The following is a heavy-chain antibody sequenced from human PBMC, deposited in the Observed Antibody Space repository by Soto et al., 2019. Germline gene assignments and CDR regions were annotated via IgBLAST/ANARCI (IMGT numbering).Heavy chain of an antibody. Sequence: GASVKVSCKASGYTFTSYGISWVRQAPGQGLEWMGWISAYNGNTNYAQKLQGRVTMTTDTSTSTAYMELRSLRSDDTAVYYCAREATIAAADIYYYGMDVWGQGTTVTVSS. V-gene: IGHV1-18*01. CDR3: AREATIAAADIYYYGMDV. J-gene: IGHJ6*02. D-gene: IGHD6-13*01. CDR1: GYTFTSYG. CDR2: ISAYNGNT.